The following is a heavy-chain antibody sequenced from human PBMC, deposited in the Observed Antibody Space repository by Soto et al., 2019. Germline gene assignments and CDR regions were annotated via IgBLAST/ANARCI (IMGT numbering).Heavy chain of an antibody. D-gene: IGHD3-16*01. V-gene: IGHV4-59*01. Sequence: PSGTLSLTCSVSGASMNNYYGSWVRQPPGRGLEWIGYMYSSGSSNYNSSLKSRVTISVDTSKNQFSLKLSSVTAADTAVYYCVRSGNTFGGVMWGLGTLVTVAS. J-gene: IGHJ4*02. CDR3: VRSGNTFGGVM. CDR1: GASMNNYY. CDR2: MYSSGSS.